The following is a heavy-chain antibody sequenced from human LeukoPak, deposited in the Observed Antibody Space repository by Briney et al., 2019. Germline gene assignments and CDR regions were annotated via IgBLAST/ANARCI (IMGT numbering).Heavy chain of an antibody. V-gene: IGHV1-46*01. D-gene: IGHD2-2*01. CDR3: ARGSTHTYCSSTSCYGWTGYNWFDP. Sequence: GASVKVSCKASGYTFTSYYMHWVRQAPGQGLEWMGIMNPSGGSTSYAQKFQGRVTMTRDTSTSTVYMELSSLRSEDTAVYYCARGSTHTYCSSTSCYGWTGYNWFDPWGQGTLVTVSS. CDR1: GYTFTSYY. CDR2: MNPSGGST. J-gene: IGHJ5*02.